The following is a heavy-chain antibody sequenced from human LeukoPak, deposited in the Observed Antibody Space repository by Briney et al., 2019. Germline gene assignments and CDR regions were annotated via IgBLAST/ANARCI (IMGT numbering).Heavy chain of an antibody. CDR3: ARLKWEILDDY. CDR2: INGDGSST. Sequence: GGSLRLSCAASGFTFSSYWMHWVRQAPGKGLVWVSRINGDGSSTFYADSVEGRFTISRDNAKNTLYLQMNSLTAEDTAVYYCARLKWEILDDYWGQGTLVTVSS. V-gene: IGHV3-74*01. CDR1: GFTFSSYW. D-gene: IGHD1-26*01. J-gene: IGHJ4*02.